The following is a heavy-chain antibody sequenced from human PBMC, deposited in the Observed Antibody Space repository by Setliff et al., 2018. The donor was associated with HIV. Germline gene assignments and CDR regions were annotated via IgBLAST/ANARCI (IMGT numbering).Heavy chain of an antibody. CDR2: IYYSGRT. D-gene: IGHD3-22*01. CDR3: ARDNYDSRGYFFGY. CDR1: GGSISSSSYY. J-gene: IGHJ4*02. V-gene: IGHV4-39*07. Sequence: SETLSLTCTVSGGSISSSSYYWGWIRQPPGKGLEWIGNIYYSGRTYSNPSLKSRLTISKDTSKNQFSLQLSSVTAADTAVYYCARDNYDSRGYFFGYWGQGTLVTVSA.